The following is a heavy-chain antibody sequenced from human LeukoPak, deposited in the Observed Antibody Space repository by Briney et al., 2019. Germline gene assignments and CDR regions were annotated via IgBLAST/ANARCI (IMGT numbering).Heavy chain of an antibody. CDR3: TRDPYYFDSSGYYHHAFDI. V-gene: IGHV3-53*01. CDR1: GFTVSNNY. D-gene: IGHD3-22*01. J-gene: IGHJ3*02. CDR2: IYRGGST. Sequence: GGSLRLSCAASGFTVSNNYMSWVRQAPGKGLEWVSVIYRGGSTYYADSVKGRFTVSRDNSKNTLYLQMNNLKAEDTAVYYCTRDPYYFDSSGYYHHAFDIWGQGTMVAVSS.